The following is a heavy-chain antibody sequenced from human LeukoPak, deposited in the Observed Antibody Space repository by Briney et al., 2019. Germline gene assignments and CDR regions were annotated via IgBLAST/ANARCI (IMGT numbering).Heavy chain of an antibody. Sequence: GGSLRLSCEASGFTFSSYAMSWVRQAPGKGLEWVSGISGSAGNTYYEDSVKGRFTISRDNSKNTLYLQMNSLRAEDTAVYYCAKDLRSAWYYFDDWGQGTLVTVSS. D-gene: IGHD6-19*01. V-gene: IGHV3-23*01. CDR1: GFTFSSYA. CDR2: ISGSAGNT. CDR3: AKDLRSAWYYFDD. J-gene: IGHJ4*02.